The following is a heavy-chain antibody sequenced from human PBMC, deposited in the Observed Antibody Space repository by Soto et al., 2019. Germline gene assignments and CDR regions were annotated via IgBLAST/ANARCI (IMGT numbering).Heavy chain of an antibody. CDR1: GFTFSTNW. V-gene: IGHV3-74*01. D-gene: IGHD2-21*02. CDR2: INSDGSST. Sequence: GGSLRLSCAASGFTFSTNWMHWVRQAPGKGLVWVSRINSDGSSTSYADSVKGRFTVSRDNAKSTLYLQVNSLTADDTAIYYCLIAYCGGDFSAWGQGTPVTVSS. CDR3: LIAYCGGDFSA. J-gene: IGHJ5*02.